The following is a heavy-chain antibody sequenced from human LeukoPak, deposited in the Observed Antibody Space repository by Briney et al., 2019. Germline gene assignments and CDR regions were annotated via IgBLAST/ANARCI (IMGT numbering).Heavy chain of an antibody. J-gene: IGHJ3*01. Sequence: ASVKVSCKVSGYTLTELSMHWVRQAPGQGLEWMGWISAYNGNTNYAQKLQGRVTMTADTSTSTAYMELRSLRSDDTAVYYCALATYSSSSRFAFDVWGQGTMVTVSS. CDR1: GYTLTELS. V-gene: IGHV1-18*01. D-gene: IGHD6-6*01. CDR3: ALATYSSSSRFAFDV. CDR2: ISAYNGNT.